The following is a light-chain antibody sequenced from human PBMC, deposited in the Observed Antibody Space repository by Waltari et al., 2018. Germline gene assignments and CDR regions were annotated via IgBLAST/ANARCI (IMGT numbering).Light chain of an antibody. J-gene: IGLJ3*02. Sequence: QSVLTQPPSASGTPGQRVTISCSGSSSNIGSNYGHWYQQLPGTAPKLLIYRNNQRPVGVPDRFSGSKAGTSASLAVSGLRSEDEADYYFATWDDRLSGPGVFGGGTKLTVL. CDR3: ATWDDRLSGPGV. CDR2: RNN. CDR1: SSNIGSNY. V-gene: IGLV1-47*01.